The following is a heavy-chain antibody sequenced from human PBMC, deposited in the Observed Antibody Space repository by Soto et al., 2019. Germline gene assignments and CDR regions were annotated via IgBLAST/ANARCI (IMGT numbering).Heavy chain of an antibody. Sequence: PGGSLRLSCAASGFTFSSSWMSWVRQAPGKGLEWVANKKQDGSEKNYVDSEKGRFTNSRDNAKNSLFLQMNSLRAEDTAVYYCARKVYYYDSSPAGWFAPWGQGT. CDR2: KKQDGSEK. V-gene: IGHV3-7*04. CDR1: GFTFSSSW. J-gene: IGHJ5*02. D-gene: IGHD3-22*01. CDR3: ARKVYYYDSSPAGWFAP.